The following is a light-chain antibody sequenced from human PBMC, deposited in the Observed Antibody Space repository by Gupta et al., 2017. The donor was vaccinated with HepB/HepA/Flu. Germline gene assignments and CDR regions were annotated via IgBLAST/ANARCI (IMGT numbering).Light chain of an antibody. Sequence: QSALTQPRSVSGSAGQSVAVSCTGTSSDVGVYNYVFWYQQHPGKAPKLMIYDVNKRPSGVPDRFSGSKSGNTASLTISGLQAEDESDYYCCSYAGSNTYVFGTGTTVSVL. V-gene: IGLV2-11*01. CDR2: DVN. CDR1: SSDVGVYNY. J-gene: IGLJ1*01. CDR3: CSYAGSNTYV.